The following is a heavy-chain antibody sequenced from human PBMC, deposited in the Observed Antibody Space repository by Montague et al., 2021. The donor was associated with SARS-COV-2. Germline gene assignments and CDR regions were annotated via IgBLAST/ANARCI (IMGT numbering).Heavy chain of an antibody. CDR1: GGSLCSGGYY. D-gene: IGHD3/OR15-3a*01. CDR3: ARDLGRTGYYYGLDV. J-gene: IGHJ6*02. CDR2: FYYRGST. V-gene: IGHV4-31*03. Sequence: TRSLTCTVSGGSLCSGGYYWSWIRQLPGKGLEWLGYFYYRGSTYYNPSLKSRVFISADMSKNQFFLNLTSVTAADAAVYYCARDLGRTGYYYGLDVWGQGTTVTVSS.